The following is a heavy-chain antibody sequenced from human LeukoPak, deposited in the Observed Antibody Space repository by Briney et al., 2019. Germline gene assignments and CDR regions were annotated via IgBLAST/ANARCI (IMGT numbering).Heavy chain of an antibody. J-gene: IGHJ4*02. D-gene: IGHD2-2*01. V-gene: IGHV1-18*01. CDR3: ARDGPGEYQLPSLY. CDR2: MSAYNGNT. Sequence: ASVKVSCKASGYTFTSYGFSWVRQAPGQGIEWMGWMSAYNGNTNNAQKPQGRVTITTDESTSTACLQLRRLRSDVDAVYYCARDGPGEYQLPSLYRGKGTLVTVSS. CDR1: GYTFTSYG.